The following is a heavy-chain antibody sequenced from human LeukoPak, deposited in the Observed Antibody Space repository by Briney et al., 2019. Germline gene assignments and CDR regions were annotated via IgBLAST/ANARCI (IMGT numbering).Heavy chain of an antibody. CDR2: IHYSGST. CDR3: ARVRCSSTSCSKDGGWFDP. CDR1: GGSFSGYY. V-gene: IGHV4-59*01. D-gene: IGHD2-2*01. J-gene: IGHJ5*02. Sequence: SETLSLTCAVYGGSFSGYYWSWIRQPPGKGLEWIGYIHYSGSTNYNPSLKSRVTISVDTSKNQFSLKLSSVTAADTAVYYCARVRCSSTSCSKDGGWFDPWGQGTLVTVSS.